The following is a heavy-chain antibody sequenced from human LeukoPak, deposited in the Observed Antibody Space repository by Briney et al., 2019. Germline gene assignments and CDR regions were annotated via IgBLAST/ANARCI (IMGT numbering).Heavy chain of an antibody. V-gene: IGHV3-23*01. CDR3: AKDGTNYYGSGSSDV. CDR2: ISGGGTT. CDR1: GFRFSSYA. J-gene: IGHJ6*04. Sequence: GGSLRLSCAASGFRFSSYAMTWVRQAPGKGLEWVSAISGGGTTYYADSVRGRFTISRDSSKNTLYLQMSSLRAEDTAVYYCAKDGTNYYGSGSSDVWGKGTTVTVSS. D-gene: IGHD3-10*01.